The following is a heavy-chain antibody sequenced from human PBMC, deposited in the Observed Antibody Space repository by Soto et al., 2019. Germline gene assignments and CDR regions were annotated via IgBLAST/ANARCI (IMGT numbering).Heavy chain of an antibody. V-gene: IGHV4-38-2*01. Sequence: SETLSLTCAVSDYSISRGDYWAWMRQPPGKGLEWIGYIHHTGSTYYSPSLRVRVTISIDTSKNQFSLTLPSVTAADTAVYYCARGTTRRDWFDPWGQGTLVTVSS. CDR1: DYSISRGDY. J-gene: IGHJ5*02. CDR2: IHHTGST. CDR3: ARGTTRRDWFDP.